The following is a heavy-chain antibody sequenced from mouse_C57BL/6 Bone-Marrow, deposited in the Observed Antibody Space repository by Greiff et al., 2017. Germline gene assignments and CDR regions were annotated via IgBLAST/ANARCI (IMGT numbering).Heavy chain of an antibody. CDR1: GYTFTSYW. Sequence: QVQLQQPGAELVRPGTSVKLSCKASGYTFTSYWMHWVKQRPGQGLEWIGVIDPSDSYTNYNQKFKGKATLTVDPSSSTAYMQLSSLTSEDSAVYYCARSDYYGSIPYAMDYWGQGTSVTVSS. CDR2: IDPSDSYT. D-gene: IGHD1-1*01. CDR3: ARSDYYGSIPYAMDY. J-gene: IGHJ4*01. V-gene: IGHV1-59*01.